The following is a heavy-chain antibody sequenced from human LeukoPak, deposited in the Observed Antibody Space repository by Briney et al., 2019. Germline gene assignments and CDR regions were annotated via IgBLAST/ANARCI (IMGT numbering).Heavy chain of an antibody. J-gene: IGHJ3*01. CDR3: ARAKIAAAGTGAFDV. CDR1: GFTFSSYA. CDR2: FSATDGSA. D-gene: IGHD6-13*01. Sequence: GGSLRLACAASGFTFSSYAMTWVRQAPGKGLEWVSAFSATDGSAQYAESVEGRFTISRDNSKSTLFLQMNSLGAEDTAVYYCARAKIAAAGTGAFDVWGRGTLVTVSS. V-gene: IGHV3-23*01.